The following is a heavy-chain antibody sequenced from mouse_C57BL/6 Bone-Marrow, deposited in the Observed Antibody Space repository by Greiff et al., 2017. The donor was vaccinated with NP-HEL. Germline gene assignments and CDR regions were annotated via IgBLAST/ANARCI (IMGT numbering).Heavy chain of an antibody. CDR2: IYPRSGNT. Sequence: QVQLQQSGAELARPGASVKLSCKASGYTFTSYGISWVQQRPGQGLEWIGEIYPRSGNTYYNEKFKGKATLTADKSSSPAYMEIRSLTSEDSAVYFCARRGWLPLDYWGQGTTLTVSS. V-gene: IGHV1-81*01. CDR3: ARRGWLPLDY. J-gene: IGHJ2*01. CDR1: GYTFTSYG. D-gene: IGHD2-3*01.